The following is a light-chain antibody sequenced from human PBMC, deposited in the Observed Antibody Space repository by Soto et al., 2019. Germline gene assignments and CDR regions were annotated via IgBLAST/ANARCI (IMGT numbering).Light chain of an antibody. J-gene: IGLJ1*01. CDR1: SSDVGGFNY. V-gene: IGLV2-11*01. Sequence: QSALTQPRSVSGSPGQSVTISCSGTSSDVGGFNYVSWYQQHPAKAPKLMIYDVTKRPSGVPDRFSGSKSGNTASLTISGLQAEDEADYYCCSYAGRYTFYVFGTGTKVTVL. CDR2: DVT. CDR3: CSYAGRYTFYV.